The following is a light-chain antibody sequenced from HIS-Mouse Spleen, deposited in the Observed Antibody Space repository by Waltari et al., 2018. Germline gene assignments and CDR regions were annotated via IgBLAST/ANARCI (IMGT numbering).Light chain of an antibody. CDR3: SSHTSSSTPYV. CDR1: SSDVGGYNY. V-gene: IGLV2-14*01. Sequence: QSALTQPASVSGSPGQSITISCTGTSSDVGGYNYVPWYRHHPGKAPKLMIYVVRNRPSGVSNRFSGAKSGNTASLTISGLQAEDEADYYCSSHTSSSTPYVFGTGTKVTVL. J-gene: IGLJ1*01. CDR2: VVR.